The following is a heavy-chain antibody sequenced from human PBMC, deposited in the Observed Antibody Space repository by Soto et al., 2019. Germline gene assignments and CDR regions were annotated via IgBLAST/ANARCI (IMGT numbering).Heavy chain of an antibody. CDR1: GYTFTSYD. V-gene: IGHV1-8*01. CDR3: APITSGYGWFDP. Sequence: QVQLVQSGAEVKKPGASVKVSCKASGYTFTSYDINWVRQATGQGLEWMGWMNPKSGNTGYAQKFQGRVTMTRNISISTAYMELRSLRSEDTAVYYCAPITSGYGWFDPWGQGTLVTVSS. CDR2: MNPKSGNT. J-gene: IGHJ5*02. D-gene: IGHD3-22*01.